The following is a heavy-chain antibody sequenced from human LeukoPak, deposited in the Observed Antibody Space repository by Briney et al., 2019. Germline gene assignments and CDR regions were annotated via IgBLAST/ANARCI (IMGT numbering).Heavy chain of an antibody. CDR2: ISAYNGNT. V-gene: IGHV1-18*01. J-gene: IGHJ5*02. CDR1: GYTFTSYG. Sequence: ASVKVSCKASGYTFTSYGISWVRQAPGQGLEWMGWISAYNGNTNYAQKLQGRVTMTTDTSTSTAYMELRSLISDDTAVYYFXRADRITTFGVVXPRFDPWGQGTLVTVSS. D-gene: IGHD3-3*01. CDR3: XRADRITTFGVVXPRFDP.